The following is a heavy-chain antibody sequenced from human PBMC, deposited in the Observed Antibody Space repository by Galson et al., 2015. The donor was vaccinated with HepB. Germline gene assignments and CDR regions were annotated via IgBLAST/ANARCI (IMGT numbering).Heavy chain of an antibody. J-gene: IGHJ4*02. D-gene: IGHD3-3*01. Sequence: SETLSLTCAVSGGSISSSNWWSWVRQPPGKWLEWIGEIYHSGSTNYNPSLKSRVTISVDKSKNQLSLKLSSVTAADTAVSYCARVTQRITIFGVVITFDNWGQGTLVTVPS. CDR1: GGSISSSNW. CDR3: ARVTQRITIFGVVITFDN. V-gene: IGHV4-4*02. CDR2: IYHSGST.